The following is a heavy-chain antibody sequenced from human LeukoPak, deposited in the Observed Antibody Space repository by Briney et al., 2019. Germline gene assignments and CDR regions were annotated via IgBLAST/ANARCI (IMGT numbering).Heavy chain of an antibody. CDR1: GFAFSSYW. V-gene: IGHV3-7*01. CDR3: ARGPSSAWSLGY. CDR2: IKQDGSEK. Sequence: GGSLRLSCAASGFAFSSYWMSWVRQAPGKGLEWVANIKQDGSEKYYVDSVKGRFTISRDNAKNSLYLQMNSLRAEDTAIYYCARGPSSAWSLGYWGQGTLVTVAS. D-gene: IGHD6-19*01. J-gene: IGHJ4*02.